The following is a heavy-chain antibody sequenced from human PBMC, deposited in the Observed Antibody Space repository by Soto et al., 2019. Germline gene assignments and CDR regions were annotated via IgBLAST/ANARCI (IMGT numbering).Heavy chain of an antibody. Sequence: QVQLQQWGAGLLKPSETLSLTCAVYGGSFSGYYWSWIRQPPGKGLEWIGEINHSGSTNYNPSLKSXXTXSXXTSKNQFSLKLSSVTAADTAVYYCARVLSYYGMDVWGQGTTVTVSS. CDR3: ARVLSYYGMDV. D-gene: IGHD2-15*01. V-gene: IGHV4-34*01. J-gene: IGHJ6*02. CDR2: INHSGST. CDR1: GGSFSGYY.